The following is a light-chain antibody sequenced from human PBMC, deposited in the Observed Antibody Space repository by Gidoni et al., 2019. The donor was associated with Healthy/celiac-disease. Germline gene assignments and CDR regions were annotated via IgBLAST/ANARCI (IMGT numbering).Light chain of an antibody. CDR2: TAS. CDR3: QQYNSYSYS. Sequence: DIQMTQAPSTLSASVGDRVTITCRASQSISSWLAWYQQKPGKAPKLLIYTASSLEGGVPSRFSGSGSGTEFTLTISSLQPDDFATYYCQQYNSYSYSFGQGTKLEIK. V-gene: IGKV1-5*03. CDR1: QSISSW. J-gene: IGKJ2*03.